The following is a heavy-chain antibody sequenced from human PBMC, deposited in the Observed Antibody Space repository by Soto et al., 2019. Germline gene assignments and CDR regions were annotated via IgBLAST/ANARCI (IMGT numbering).Heavy chain of an antibody. CDR3: ARIYSSSWYGYYFDY. CDR2: IFSNDEK. V-gene: IGHV2-26*01. J-gene: IGHJ4*02. CDR1: GFSLSNARMG. Sequence: QVTLKQSGPVLVKPTETLTLTCTVSGFSLSNARMGVSWIRQPPGKALEWLAHIFSNDEKSYSTSLKSRLTIPKDLSTXQVVLTMTNMDPVDTATYYCARIYSSSWYGYYFDYWGQGTLVTVSS. D-gene: IGHD6-13*01.